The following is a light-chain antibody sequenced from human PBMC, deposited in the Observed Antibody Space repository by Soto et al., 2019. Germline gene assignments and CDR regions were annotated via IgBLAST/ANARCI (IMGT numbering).Light chain of an antibody. CDR3: QLYHNWTVT. J-gene: IGKJ4*01. Sequence: EIVMTQSPATLSVSPGERVTFSCRASQNVYNKLAWYQHKPGQAPRLLISGASTGATGVPPRFSGSGCGTDFTLTVNSVQSEDIAVYYFQLYHNWTVTFGGGTKVDIK. CDR1: QNVYNK. V-gene: IGKV3-15*01. CDR2: GAS.